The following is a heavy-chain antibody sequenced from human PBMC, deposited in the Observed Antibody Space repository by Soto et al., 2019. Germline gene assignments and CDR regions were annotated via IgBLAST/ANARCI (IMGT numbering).Heavy chain of an antibody. V-gene: IGHV2-70*01. Sequence: SGPTLVSPTQTLTLTCTFSGFSLSTSGMCVSWIRQPPGNALEWLALIDLDDDKYYSTSLKTRLTISKDTSKNPVVLTMSNMDPVDTATYYCARIHGIAAAGMYYYYGMDVWGQGTTVTVSS. CDR2: IDLDDDK. D-gene: IGHD6-13*01. J-gene: IGHJ6*02. CDR3: ARIHGIAAAGMYYYYGMDV. CDR1: GFSLSTSGMC.